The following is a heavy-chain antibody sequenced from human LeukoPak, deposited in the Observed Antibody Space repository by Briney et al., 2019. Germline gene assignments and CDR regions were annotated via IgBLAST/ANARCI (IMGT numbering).Heavy chain of an antibody. J-gene: IGHJ6*03. CDR1: GGTFSSYA. CDR3: ARSSRAAAGHGISYYYYYMDV. CDR2: IIPIFGTA. D-gene: IGHD6-13*01. Sequence: GASVKVSCKASGGTFSSYAISWVRQAPGQGLEWMGGIIPIFGTANYAQKFQGRVTITTDESTSTAYMELSSLRSEDTAVYYCARSSRAAAGHGISYYYYYMDVWGKGTTVTVSS. V-gene: IGHV1-69*05.